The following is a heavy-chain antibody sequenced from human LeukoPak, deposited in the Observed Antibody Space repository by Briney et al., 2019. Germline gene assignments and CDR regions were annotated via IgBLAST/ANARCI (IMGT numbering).Heavy chain of an antibody. CDR1: GFTFSSYA. J-gene: IGHJ4*02. CDR3: AKDGWGLNYYDSSGFDY. V-gene: IGHV3-23*01. Sequence: PGGSLRLSCAASGFTFSSYAMSWVRQAPGKGLEWVSAISGSGGSTYYADSVKGRFTISRDNSKNTLYLQMNSLRAEDTAVYYCAKDGWGLNYYDSSGFDYWGQGTLVTVSS. D-gene: IGHD3-22*01. CDR2: ISGSGGST.